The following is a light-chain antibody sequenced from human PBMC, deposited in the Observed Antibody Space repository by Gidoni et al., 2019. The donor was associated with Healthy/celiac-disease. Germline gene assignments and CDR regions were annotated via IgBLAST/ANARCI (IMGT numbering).Light chain of an antibody. J-gene: IGLJ3*02. V-gene: IGLV7-46*01. CDR1: AEPVTSTHY. Sequence: QAAVTQQPSLTVSPGGTVTLTCGSSAEPVTSTHYHYWFQQKPGQAPRTLIYDTNNKHSWTPARFSGSLLGGKAALTLSGAQPEDEADYYCLLSHGAARVFGGGTKLTVL. CDR2: DTN. CDR3: LLSHGAARV.